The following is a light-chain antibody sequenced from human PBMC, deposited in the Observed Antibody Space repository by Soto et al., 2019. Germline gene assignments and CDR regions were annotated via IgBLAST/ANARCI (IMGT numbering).Light chain of an antibody. V-gene: IGKV3-15*01. J-gene: IGKJ1*01. Sequence: EVVMTQSPATLSVSSGESVTLSCRASEGVRTSLAWYQQKPGQAPRLLIYDASTRAAAVPARFSGSGSGTDFTLTISSLQSEDIAVYYCQQYNAWPPWTFGQGTKVEIK. CDR1: EGVRTS. CDR2: DAS. CDR3: QQYNAWPPWT.